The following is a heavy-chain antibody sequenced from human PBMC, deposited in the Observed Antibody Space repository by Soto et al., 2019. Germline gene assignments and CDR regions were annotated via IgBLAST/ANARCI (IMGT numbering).Heavy chain of an antibody. Sequence: ASVKVSCKASGYTFNTYGFTWVRQAPGQGLEWMGWISGYNGNTHYVEKFQGRVTMTTDTSTSTAYMELSSLRSDDTAVYYCARSTMIVGATSVADCWGQGTLVTVSS. CDR2: ISGYNGNT. CDR1: GYTFNTYG. V-gene: IGHV1-18*01. D-gene: IGHD1-26*01. CDR3: ARSTMIVGATSVADC. J-gene: IGHJ4*02.